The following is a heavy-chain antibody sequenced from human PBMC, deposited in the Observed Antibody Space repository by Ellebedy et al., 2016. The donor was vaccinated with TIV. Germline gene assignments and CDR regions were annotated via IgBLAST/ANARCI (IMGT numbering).Heavy chain of an antibody. D-gene: IGHD1-26*01. CDR3: ARDGGRAGFDY. CDR2: ISPYNANT. J-gene: IGHJ4*02. V-gene: IGHV1-18*04. CDR1: GYTFTNYG. Sequence: AASVKVSCKASGYTFTNYGITWARQAPGQGLEWMGWISPYNANTNYAQKVQGRVTMTTDTSTSTAYVELRNLTSGDTAVYYCARDGGRAGFDYWGQGTLVTVSS.